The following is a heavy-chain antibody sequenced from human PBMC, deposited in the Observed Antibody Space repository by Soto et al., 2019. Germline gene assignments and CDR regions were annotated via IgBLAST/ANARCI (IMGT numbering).Heavy chain of an antibody. CDR1: GGSLSNNY. J-gene: IGHJ3*02. CDR3: ARDLDYGGNSETFDI. CDR2: IYYSGST. V-gene: IGHV4-59*06. Sequence: SETLSLTCTVSGGSLSNNYWSWIRQPPGKGLEWIGYIYYSGSTYYNPSLKSRVTISVDTSKNQFSLKLSSVTAADTAVYYCARDLDYGGNSETFDIWGQGTMVTVSS. D-gene: IGHD4-17*01.